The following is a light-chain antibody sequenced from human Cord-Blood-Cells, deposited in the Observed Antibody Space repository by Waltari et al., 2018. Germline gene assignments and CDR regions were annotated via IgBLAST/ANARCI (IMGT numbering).Light chain of an antibody. J-gene: IGLJ2*01. CDR3: QSYDSSNVV. Sequence: NFMLTQPHSVSESPGKTVTITCTRSSGSIVSNPVQWYQQRPGSSPTTVIYEDNQIPSGVPGRFSGSIDSSSNSASLTISGLKTEDEADYYCQSYDSSNVVFGGGTKLTVL. CDR2: EDN. CDR1: SGSIVSNP. V-gene: IGLV6-57*01.